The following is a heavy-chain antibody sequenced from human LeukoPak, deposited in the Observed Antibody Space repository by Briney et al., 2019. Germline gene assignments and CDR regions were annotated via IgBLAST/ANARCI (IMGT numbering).Heavy chain of an antibody. CDR3: ARESRDGYNWVNY. CDR2: IKQDGSEK. J-gene: IGHJ4*02. D-gene: IGHD1-1*01. V-gene: IGHV3-7*01. Sequence: PGGSLRLSCAASGFTFSSYWMSWVRQAPGKGLEWVANIKQDGSEKYYVDSVKGRFTISRDNAKNSLYLQMNSLRAEDTAVYYCARESRDGYNWVNYWGQGTLVTVSS. CDR1: GFTFSSYW.